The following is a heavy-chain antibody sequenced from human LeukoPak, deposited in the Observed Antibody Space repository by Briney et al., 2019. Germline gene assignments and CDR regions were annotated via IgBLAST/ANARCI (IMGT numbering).Heavy chain of an antibody. V-gene: IGHV4-39*01. CDR1: GGSISSSSYY. D-gene: IGHD6-6*01. Sequence: SETLSLTCTVSGGSISSSSYYWGWIRQPPGKGLEWIGSIYYSGSTYYNPSLKSRVTISVDTSKNQFSLKLSSVTAADTAVYYCARHVLPWSGSSSVGWFDPWGQGTLVTVSS. CDR2: IYYSGST. CDR3: ARHVLPWSGSSSVGWFDP. J-gene: IGHJ5*02.